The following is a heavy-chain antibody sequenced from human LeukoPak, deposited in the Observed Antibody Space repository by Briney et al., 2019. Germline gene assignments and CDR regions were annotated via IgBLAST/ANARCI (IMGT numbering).Heavy chain of an antibody. V-gene: IGHV3-30-3*01. CDR2: ISYDGSNK. D-gene: IGHD6-13*01. Sequence: GGSLRLSCAASGFTFSSYAMHWVRQAPGKGLEWEAVISYDGSNKYYADSVKGRFTISRDNSKNTLYLQMNSLRAEDTAVYYCARDSWAVAIAAAGFFDYWGQGTLVTVSS. J-gene: IGHJ4*02. CDR3: ARDSWAVAIAAAGFFDY. CDR1: GFTFSSYA.